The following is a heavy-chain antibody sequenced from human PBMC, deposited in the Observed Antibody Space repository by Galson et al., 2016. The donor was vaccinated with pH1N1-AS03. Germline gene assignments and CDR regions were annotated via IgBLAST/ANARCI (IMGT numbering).Heavy chain of an antibody. CDR2: FIPVFNTV. CDR1: GGTFSNYA. J-gene: IGHJ4*02. Sequence: SVKVSCKASGGTFSNYAISWVRQAPGQGLEWLGGFIPVFNTVKYEQKFQGRVTITTDESTSTAYMEVRSLRSEDTAVYYCSGRQNGRHYEFCSGARGFDSWGQGTLVTVSS. CDR3: SGRQNGRHYEFCSGARGFDS. V-gene: IGHV1-69*05. D-gene: IGHD3-3*01.